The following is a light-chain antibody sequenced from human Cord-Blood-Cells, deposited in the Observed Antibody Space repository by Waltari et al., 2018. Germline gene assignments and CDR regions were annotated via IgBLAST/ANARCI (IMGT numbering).Light chain of an antibody. CDR1: QSISSN. Sequence: DIQMTQSPSSLSASVGDRVTITCRASQSISSNLNWYQQKPGRAPTLLSYAASSLQSGVPSSFSGSGSGTDFTLTISSLQPEDFATYYCQQSYSTPWTFGQGTKLEIK. J-gene: IGKJ1*01. V-gene: IGKV1-39*01. CDR3: QQSYSTPWT. CDR2: AAS.